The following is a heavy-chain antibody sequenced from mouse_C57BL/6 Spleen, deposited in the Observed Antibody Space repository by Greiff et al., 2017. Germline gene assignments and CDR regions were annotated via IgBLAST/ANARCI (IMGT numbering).Heavy chain of an antibody. CDR1: GYTFTSYW. Sequence: VQLQQPGAELVMPGASVKLSCKASGYTFTSYWLHWVKLRPGQGLEWIGELDPSASYTNYNQKFKGKSTLTVDKSSSTAYMQLSSLTSEDSAVYYCASSYDGFAYWGQGTLVTVSA. J-gene: IGHJ3*01. CDR2: LDPSASYT. CDR3: ASSYDGFAY. V-gene: IGHV1-69*01. D-gene: IGHD1-1*01.